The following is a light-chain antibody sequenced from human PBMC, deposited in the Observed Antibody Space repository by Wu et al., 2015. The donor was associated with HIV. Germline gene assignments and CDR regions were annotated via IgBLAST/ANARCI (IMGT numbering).Light chain of an antibody. CDR3: QQYNNWPPT. CDR1: QSVSSY. CDR2: DAS. J-gene: IGKJ3*01. Sequence: EIVLTQSPGTLSLSPGESATLSCRASQSVSSYLAWYQQKPGQAPRLLIYDASNRATGIPARFSGSGSGTDFTLTISSLEPEDFAVYYCQQYNNWPPTFGPGTKVDIK. V-gene: IGKV3-11*01.